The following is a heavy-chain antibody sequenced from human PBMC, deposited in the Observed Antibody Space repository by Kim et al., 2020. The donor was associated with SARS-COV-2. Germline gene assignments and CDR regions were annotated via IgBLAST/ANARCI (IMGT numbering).Heavy chain of an antibody. CDR3: ASAPGSGDNRLEY. J-gene: IGHJ1*01. D-gene: IGHD2-15*01. Sequence: YANSMKRRFTNSRNNSKNSRYMQMNSLRREDTAVYYCASAPGSGDNRLEYWGRGTLVTVSS. V-gene: IGHV3-21*06.